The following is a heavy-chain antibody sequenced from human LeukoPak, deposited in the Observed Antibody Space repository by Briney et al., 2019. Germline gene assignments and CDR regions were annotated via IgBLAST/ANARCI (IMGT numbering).Heavy chain of an antibody. CDR1: GGTLTNYA. V-gene: IGHV1-69*04. J-gene: IGHJ6*02. Sequence: GASVKVSCKASGGTLTNYAISWVRQAPGHGLEWMGRIIPILAIPRYAQKFQGRLTITADKSTSTAYMELSSLRSEDTAVYYCARYGNYDILTGPIDDYGMDVWGQGTTVTVSS. CDR2: IIPILAIP. CDR3: ARYGNYDILTGPIDDYGMDV. D-gene: IGHD3-9*01.